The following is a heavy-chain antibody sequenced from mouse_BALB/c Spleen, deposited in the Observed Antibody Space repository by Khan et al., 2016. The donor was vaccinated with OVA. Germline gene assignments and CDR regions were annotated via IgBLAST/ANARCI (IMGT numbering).Heavy chain of an antibody. CDR3: ARVDYGYGFAY. CDR2: IIQKASGYTT. CDR1: GFTFTDYY. J-gene: IGHJ3*01. V-gene: IGHV7-3*02. D-gene: IGHD1-2*01. Sequence: EVELVESGGGLVQPGGSLRLSCATSGFTFTDYYMNWVRQPPGKALEWLGFIIQKASGYTTEYSLSVKGRFTISRDNPQTILYLQSNTLRAEDSAAYYGARVDYGYGFAYWGQGTPVTVSA.